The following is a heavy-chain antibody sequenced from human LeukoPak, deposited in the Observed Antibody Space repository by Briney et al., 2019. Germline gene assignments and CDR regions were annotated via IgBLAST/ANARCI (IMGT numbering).Heavy chain of an antibody. CDR2: INTDGSST. J-gene: IGHJ4*02. V-gene: IGHV3-74*01. D-gene: IGHD3-3*01. CDR1: GFTFSSYW. CDR3: AREGYYDFWSGYYPLDY. Sequence: GGSLRLSCAASGFTFSSYWMHWVRQAPGKGLVWVSRINTDGSSTSYADSVKGRFTISRDNAKNTLYLQMNSLRAEDTAVYYCAREGYYDFWSGYYPLDYWGQGTLVTVSS.